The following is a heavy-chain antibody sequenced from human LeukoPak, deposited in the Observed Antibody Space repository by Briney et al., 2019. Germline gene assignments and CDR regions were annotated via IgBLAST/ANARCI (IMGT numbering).Heavy chain of an antibody. Sequence: SETLSLTCIVSGYSINSGYYWGWIRQPPGKGLEWIGSIYHSGSTYYNPSLKSRVTISVDTSKNQFSLKLSSVTAADTAVYYCARDTYGDYSYWGQGTLVTVSS. D-gene: IGHD4-17*01. J-gene: IGHJ4*02. CDR3: ARDTYGDYSY. CDR1: GYSINSGYY. V-gene: IGHV4-38-2*02. CDR2: IYHSGST.